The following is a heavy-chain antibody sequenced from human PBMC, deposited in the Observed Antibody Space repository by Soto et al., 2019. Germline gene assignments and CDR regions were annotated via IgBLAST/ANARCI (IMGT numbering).Heavy chain of an antibody. V-gene: IGHV3-9*01. CDR3: AKERLWNDLTTGASEFDY. D-gene: IGHD1-1*01. Sequence: EVQLVESGGGLVQPGRSLRLSCAASGFTFDDYAMHWVRQAPGKGLEWVSGISWNSGSIGYAESVKGRFTISRDNAKNSLYLQMNSLRAEDTALYYCAKERLWNDLTTGASEFDYWGQGTLVTVSS. CDR1: GFTFDDYA. CDR2: ISWNSGSI. J-gene: IGHJ4*02.